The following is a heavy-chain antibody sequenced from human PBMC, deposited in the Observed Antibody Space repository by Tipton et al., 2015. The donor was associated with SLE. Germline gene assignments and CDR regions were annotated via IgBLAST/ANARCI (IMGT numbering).Heavy chain of an antibody. V-gene: IGHV4-39*07. J-gene: IGHJ4*02. CDR2: IYFSGSAYST. Sequence: TLSLTCTVSGGSISTTTSYWGWIRQPPGKGLEWIGDIYFSGSAYSTYYNPSLKSRVTISVDKPENHFSLRLSAVTAADTAVYYCAGHPQLAYFDPWGPGTLVTVSS. D-gene: IGHD3-9*01. CDR1: GGSISTTTSY. CDR3: AGHPQLAYFDP.